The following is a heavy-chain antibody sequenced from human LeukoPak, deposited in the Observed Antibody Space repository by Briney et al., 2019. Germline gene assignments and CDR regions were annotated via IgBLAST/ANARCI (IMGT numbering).Heavy chain of an antibody. CDR2: IQSDGSKQ. CDR3: ARDVDTSSHSSQLDP. CDR1: GFTFSTFG. J-gene: IGHJ5*02. Sequence: GGSLRLSCATAGFTFSTFGIHWVRQTPGKGLEWAAAIQSDGSKQYYGDSVKGRFTISRDSTKNTVYLQMNSLRDEDTAVYYCARDVDTSSHSSQLDPWGQGTLVTVSS. V-gene: IGHV3-33*01. D-gene: IGHD5-18*01.